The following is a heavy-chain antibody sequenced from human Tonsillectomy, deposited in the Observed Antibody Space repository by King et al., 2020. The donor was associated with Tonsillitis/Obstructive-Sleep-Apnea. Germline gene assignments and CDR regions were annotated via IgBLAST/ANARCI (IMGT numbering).Heavy chain of an antibody. CDR1: GFTFSSYG. D-gene: IGHD3-22*01. Sequence: VQLVESGGGVVQPGRSLRLSCAASGFTFSSYGMHWVRQAPGKGLEWVAVISYDGSNKYYADSVKGRFTISRDNSKNTLYLQMNSLRAEDTAVYYCARKRGYYDSSGYALRALDYWGQGTLVTVSS. CDR3: ARKRGYYDSSGYALRALDY. V-gene: IGHV3-30*03. CDR2: ISYDGSNK. J-gene: IGHJ4*02.